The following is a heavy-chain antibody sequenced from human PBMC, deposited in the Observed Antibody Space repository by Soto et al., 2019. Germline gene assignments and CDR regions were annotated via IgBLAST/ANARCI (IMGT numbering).Heavy chain of an antibody. CDR1: GFTFSSHW. CDR2: INEDGSQK. Sequence: GGSLRLSCAASGFTFSSHWMTWVRQAPGKGLEWVAKINEDGSQKNFVDSVKGRFTISRDNAKNSLYLQMNSLRAEDTAVYFCTRSSSDAYDYWGQGTLVTVSS. D-gene: IGHD2-21*01. V-gene: IGHV3-7*01. CDR3: TRSSSDAYDY. J-gene: IGHJ4*02.